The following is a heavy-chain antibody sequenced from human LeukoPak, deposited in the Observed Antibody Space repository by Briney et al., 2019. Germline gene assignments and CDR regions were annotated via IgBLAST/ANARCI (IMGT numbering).Heavy chain of an antibody. V-gene: IGHV4-61*08. CDR2: IYYSGST. D-gene: IGHD4-17*01. CDR3: ARVDGYGDTYGMDV. Sequence: PSETLSLTCTVSGGSISSGGYYWSWIRQPPGTGLEWIGYIYYSGSTNYNPSLKRRVTISVDTSKNQFSLKLSSVTAADTAVYYCARVDGYGDTYGMDVWGQGTTVTVSS. CDR1: GGSISSGGYY. J-gene: IGHJ6*02.